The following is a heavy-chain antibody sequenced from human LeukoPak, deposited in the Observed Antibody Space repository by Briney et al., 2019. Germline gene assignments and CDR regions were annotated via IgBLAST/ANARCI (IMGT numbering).Heavy chain of an antibody. V-gene: IGHV4-59*01. Sequence: SETLSLTCTVSGDSISTYYWSWIRQPPGKGLEWIGYIYYSGSTKYNPSLKSRVTISVDTSKNQFSLKLSSVTAADTAVYYCAREGYDSSARYFDYWGQGTLVTVSS. CDR1: GDSISTYY. D-gene: IGHD3-22*01. CDR2: IYYSGST. CDR3: AREGYDSSARYFDY. J-gene: IGHJ4*02.